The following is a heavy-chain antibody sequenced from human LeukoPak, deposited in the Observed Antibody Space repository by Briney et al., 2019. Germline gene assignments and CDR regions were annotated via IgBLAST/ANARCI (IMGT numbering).Heavy chain of an antibody. Sequence: SVKVSCKASGGTFSSYAISWVRQAPGQGLEWMGRIIPIFGIANYAQKFQSRVTITADKSTSTAYMELSSLRSEDTAVYHCARAAQQLVHIFDYWGQGTLVTVSS. CDR1: GGTFSSYA. J-gene: IGHJ4*02. D-gene: IGHD6-13*01. V-gene: IGHV1-69*04. CDR3: ARAAQQLVHIFDY. CDR2: IIPIFGIA.